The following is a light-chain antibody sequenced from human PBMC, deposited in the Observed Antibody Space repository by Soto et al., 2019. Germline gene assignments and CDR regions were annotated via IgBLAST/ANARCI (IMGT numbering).Light chain of an antibody. Sequence: VLTQSPGTLSLSPGERATLSCRASRSVGESLAWYQQKPGQAPSLLIYGASTRATGIPDRFSGSGFGTDFTLTITRLEPEDFAVYYCQQYGDSPRTSGRGTKV. CDR1: RSVGES. CDR2: GAS. V-gene: IGKV3-20*01. CDR3: QQYGDSPRT. J-gene: IGKJ1*01.